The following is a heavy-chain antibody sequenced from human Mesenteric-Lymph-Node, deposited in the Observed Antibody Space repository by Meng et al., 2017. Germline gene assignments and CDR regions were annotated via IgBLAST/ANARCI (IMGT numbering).Heavy chain of an antibody. CDR3: ARLGDSSSQLYYFDY. Sequence: ASVKVSCKASGYSFISYAFSWVRQAPGQGLEWMGWINAGNGNTKYSQKFQGRVTITRDTSASTAYMELSSLRSEDTAVYYCARLGDSSSQLYYFDYWGQGTLVTVSS. J-gene: IGHJ4*02. D-gene: IGHD6-13*01. CDR2: INAGNGNT. CDR1: GYSFISYA. V-gene: IGHV1-3*01.